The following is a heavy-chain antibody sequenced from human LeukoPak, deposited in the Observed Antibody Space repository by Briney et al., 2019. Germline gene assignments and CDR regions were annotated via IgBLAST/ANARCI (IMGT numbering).Heavy chain of an antibody. V-gene: IGHV3-30*18. CDR2: IPYDGSNK. Sequence: PGRSLRLSCAASGFTFSSYGMHWVRQAPGKGLEWVAVIPYDGSNKYYADSVKGRFTISRDNSKNTLYLQMNSLRAEDTAVYYCAKDRVTVVVPAAMDVIDYWGQGTLVTVSS. CDR1: GFTFSSYG. J-gene: IGHJ4*02. CDR3: AKDRVTVVVPAAMDVIDY. D-gene: IGHD2-2*01.